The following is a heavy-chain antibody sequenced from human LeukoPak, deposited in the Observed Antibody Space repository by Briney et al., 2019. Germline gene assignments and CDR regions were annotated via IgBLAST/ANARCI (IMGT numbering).Heavy chain of an antibody. CDR3: ARDPRYDSTFDY. D-gene: IGHD3-22*01. V-gene: IGHV4-59*01. CDR2: IYYSGST. Sequence: SETLSLTCTVSGGSISSYYWSWIRQPPGKGLEWIGYIYYSGSTNYNPSLKSRVTISVDTSKNQFSLKLSSVTAADTAVYYCARDPRYDSTFDYWGQGTLVTVSS. CDR1: GGSISSYY. J-gene: IGHJ4*02.